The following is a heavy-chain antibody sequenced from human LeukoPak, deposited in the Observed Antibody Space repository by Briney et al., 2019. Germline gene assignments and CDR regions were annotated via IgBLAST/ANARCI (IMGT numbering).Heavy chain of an antibody. CDR2: IYYSGST. CDR1: GYSISSGYY. Sequence: PSETLSLTCTVSGYSISSGYYWGWIRQPPGKGLEWIGSIYYSGSTYYNPSLKSRVTISVDTSKNQFSLKLSSVTAADTAVYYCARAREGRYFDWLLLPYYFDPWGQGTLVTVSS. D-gene: IGHD3-9*01. CDR3: ARAREGRYFDWLLLPYYFDP. J-gene: IGHJ5*02. V-gene: IGHV4-38-2*02.